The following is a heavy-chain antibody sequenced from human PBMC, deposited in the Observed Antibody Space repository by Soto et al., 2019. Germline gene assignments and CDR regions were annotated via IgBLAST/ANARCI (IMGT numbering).Heavy chain of an antibody. CDR2: ISYDGSNQ. CDR3: ATPPQYTSTCLHY. J-gene: IGHJ4*02. D-gene: IGHD6-13*01. CDR1: GFSFSTYP. Sequence: QVQLVESGGGVVQPGRSLRLSCAASGFSFSTYPAHWVRQPPGKGLEWVALISYDGSNQYYADSVKGRFTISRDNSKNTVYLQMNSLRAEDTAVYYCATPPQYTSTCLHYWGQGALVTVSS. V-gene: IGHV3-30-3*01.